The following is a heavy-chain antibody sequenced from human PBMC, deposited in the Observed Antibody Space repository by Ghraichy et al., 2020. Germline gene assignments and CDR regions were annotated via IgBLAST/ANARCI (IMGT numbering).Heavy chain of an antibody. Sequence: GGSLRLSCAASGFTFSSYAIHWVRQAPGKGLEWVAVISYDGSNKYYADSVKGRFTISRDNSKNTLYLQMNSLRAEDTAVYYCASRPRFNDYWSQGTLVTVSS. CDR1: GFTFSSYA. J-gene: IGHJ4*02. V-gene: IGHV3-30*04. CDR2: ISYDGSNK. CDR3: ASRPRFNDY. D-gene: IGHD3-3*01.